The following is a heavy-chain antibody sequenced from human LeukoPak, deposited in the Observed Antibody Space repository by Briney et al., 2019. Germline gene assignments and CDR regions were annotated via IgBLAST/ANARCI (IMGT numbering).Heavy chain of an antibody. CDR1: GGSISSYY. J-gene: IGHJ6*03. D-gene: IGHD3-10*01. CDR3: ARAVGSGSFQTYYYYMDV. CDR2: IYTSGST. Sequence: SETLSLACTVSGGSISSYYWSWIRQPAGKGLEWIGRIYTSGSTNYNPSLKSRVTMSVDTSKDQFSLKLSSVTAADTAVYYCARAVGSGSFQTYYYYMDVWGKGTTVTISS. V-gene: IGHV4-4*07.